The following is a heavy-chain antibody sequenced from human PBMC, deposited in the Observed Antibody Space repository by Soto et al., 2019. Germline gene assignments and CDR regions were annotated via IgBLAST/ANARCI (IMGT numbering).Heavy chain of an antibody. V-gene: IGHV4-4*02. J-gene: IGHJ6*02. Sequence: QVQLQESGPGLVKPSGTLSLTRAVSGGSISSSNWWSWVRQPPGTGLDWIGEIYHSGSTNYNPSLKSRVTISVDKSKNQFSLKLSSVTAADTAVYYCARTYYYDSRDSFYGMDVWGQGTTVTVSS. CDR2: IYHSGST. CDR1: GGSISSSNW. D-gene: IGHD3-22*01. CDR3: ARTYYYDSRDSFYGMDV.